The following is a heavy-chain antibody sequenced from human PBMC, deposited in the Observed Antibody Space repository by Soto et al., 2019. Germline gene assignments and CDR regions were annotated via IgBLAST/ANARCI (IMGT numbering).Heavy chain of an antibody. J-gene: IGHJ3*01. V-gene: IGHV4-59*08. CDR3: ARPTKGGAFDL. CDR2: IYYSGGA. Sequence: QVHLQESGPGLVKPSETLSLTCIVSGGSISGYYWSWIRQPPGKGLEWIGYIYYSGGANYNPSLKXXVSISVDTSNNQCSLRLTSVTAADTAVYYCARPTKGGAFDLWGQGTMVTVSS. CDR1: GGSISGYY.